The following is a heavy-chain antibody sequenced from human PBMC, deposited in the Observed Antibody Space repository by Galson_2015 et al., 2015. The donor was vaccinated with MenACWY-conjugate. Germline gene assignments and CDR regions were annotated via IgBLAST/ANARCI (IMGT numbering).Heavy chain of an antibody. CDR2: TSASGGST. V-gene: IGHV3-23*01. J-gene: IGHJ6*03. CDR3: VKERGSLSHNYYFYFMDV. D-gene: IGHD6-6*01. Sequence: SLRLSCAASGFSFRSNAMSWVRQAPGKGLEWVSATSASGGSTYYPDYAKGRFTISRDNSKNTLFLEMNSLRGEDTALYYCVKERGSLSHNYYFYFMDVWGKGTTVTVS. CDR1: GFSFRSNA.